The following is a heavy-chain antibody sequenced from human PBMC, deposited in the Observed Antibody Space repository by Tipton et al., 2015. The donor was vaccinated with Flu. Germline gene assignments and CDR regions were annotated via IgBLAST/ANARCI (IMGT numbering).Heavy chain of an antibody. J-gene: IGHJ6*03. CDR1: GFTVSSNY. Sequence: GSLRLSCAASGFTVSSNYMSWVRQAPGKGLEWVSVIYSGGSTYYADSVKGRFTISRDNSKNTRYLQMNSLRAEDTAVYYCAGGTDSSGYPQYYMDVWGKGTTVTVSS. CDR2: IYSGGST. V-gene: IGHV3-66*01. D-gene: IGHD3-22*01. CDR3: AGGTDSSGYPQYYMDV.